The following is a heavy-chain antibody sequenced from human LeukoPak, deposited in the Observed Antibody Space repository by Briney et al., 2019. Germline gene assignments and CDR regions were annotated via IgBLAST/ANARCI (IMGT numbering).Heavy chain of an antibody. CDR3: ARAYSGSYYAPIDY. CDR1: GFTFSSYG. CDR2: IWYDGSNK. D-gene: IGHD1-26*01. J-gene: IGHJ4*02. Sequence: GRSLRLSCAASGFTFSSYGMHWVRQAPGKGLEWVAVIWYDGSNKYYADSVKGRFTISRDNSKNTLYLQMNSLRAGDTAVYYCARAYSGSYYAPIDYWGQGTLVTVSS. V-gene: IGHV3-30*19.